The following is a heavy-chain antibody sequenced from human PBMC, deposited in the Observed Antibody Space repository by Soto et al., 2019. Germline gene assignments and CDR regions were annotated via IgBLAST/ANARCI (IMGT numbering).Heavy chain of an antibody. J-gene: IGHJ4*02. D-gene: IGHD5-18*01. CDR1: GYNFPNHW. CDR3: ARAAYSYGYLSYTDY. V-gene: IGHV5-51*01. Sequence: PGESLKISCKGSGYNFPNHWIGWVRQMPGKGLEWMAIIYPGDSETRYSPSFQGQVTISVDTSISTAYLQWRSLRASDSAMYYCARAAYSYGYLSYTDYWGLGTLVTVSS. CDR2: IYPGDSET.